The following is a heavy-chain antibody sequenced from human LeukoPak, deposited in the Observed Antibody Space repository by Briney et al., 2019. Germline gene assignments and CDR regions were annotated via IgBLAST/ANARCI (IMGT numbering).Heavy chain of an antibody. CDR3: AKQLGYCSDGSCYFPY. V-gene: IGHV4-61*01. CDR1: GGSFSSGSYY. Sequence: SETLSLTCTVYGGSFSSGSYYWSWIRQPPGKGLEWIGHIYYSGSTNYNPSLKSRVTISVDTSKNQFSLKLSSVTAADTAVYYCAKQLGYCSDGSCYFPYWGQGTLVTVSS. CDR2: IYYSGST. D-gene: IGHD2-15*01. J-gene: IGHJ4*02.